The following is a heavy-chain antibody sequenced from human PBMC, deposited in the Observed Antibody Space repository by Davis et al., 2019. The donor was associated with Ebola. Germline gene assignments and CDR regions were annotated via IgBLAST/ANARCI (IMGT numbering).Heavy chain of an antibody. J-gene: IGHJ6*02. D-gene: IGHD4-23*01. CDR1: GFTFSSYA. CDR2: ISYDGSNK. V-gene: IGHV3-30-3*01. CDR3: ARDRWPNLASYYGMDV. Sequence: GGSLRLSCAASGFTFSSYAMHWVRQAPGKGLEWVAVISYDGSNKYYADSVKGRFTISRDNAKNSVYLEMNSLRAEDTAVFYCARDRWPNLASYYGMDVWGQGTTVTVSS.